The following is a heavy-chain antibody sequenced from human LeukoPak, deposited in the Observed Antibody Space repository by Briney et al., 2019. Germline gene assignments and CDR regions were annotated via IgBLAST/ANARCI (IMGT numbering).Heavy chain of an antibody. CDR1: GFTFSSYG. CDR2: IRNDGSNK. J-gene: IGHJ4*02. Sequence: PGGSPKLSCAASGFTFSSYGMHWVRQAPGKGLEWVAFIRNDGSNKYYADSVKGRFTISRDNSKNTLYLQMNSLRAEDTAVYYCARSGSYAGDYWGQGTLVTVSS. CDR3: ARSGSYAGDY. V-gene: IGHV3-30*02. D-gene: IGHD1-26*01.